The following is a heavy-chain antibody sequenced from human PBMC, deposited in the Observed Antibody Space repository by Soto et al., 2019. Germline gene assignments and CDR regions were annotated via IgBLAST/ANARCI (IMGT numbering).Heavy chain of an antibody. J-gene: IGHJ3*02. V-gene: IGHV3-30*18. Sequence: HLVESGGGVVQPGGSLRLSCAASGFAFSAFGMQWVRQTPAKGLEWVAVISYDGFNKNYPDSVKGRFTVSRDNSKNPLYLQMSTLTVDDTSVYYCAKYRRSVFYFDAFDIWGQGTLVAVSS. CDR3: AKYRRSVFYFDAFDI. D-gene: IGHD3-22*01. CDR1: GFAFSAFG. CDR2: ISYDGFNK.